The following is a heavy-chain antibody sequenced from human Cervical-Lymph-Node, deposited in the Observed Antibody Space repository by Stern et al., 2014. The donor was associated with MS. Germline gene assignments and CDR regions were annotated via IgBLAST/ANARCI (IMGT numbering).Heavy chain of an antibody. Sequence: VQLVESGPEVRQPGSSVTVSCKVIGATFNNHAISWVRLAPDQGLQWLGAVDPFFGYKQAEQMFQGRLTVTADQTTSTAYMTLKNLRPDDAALYYCARDGPVSDLDFWGQGTLVTVSS. J-gene: IGHJ4*02. CDR1: GATFNNHA. V-gene: IGHV1-69*19. CDR2: VDPFFGYK. CDR3: ARDGPVSDLDF.